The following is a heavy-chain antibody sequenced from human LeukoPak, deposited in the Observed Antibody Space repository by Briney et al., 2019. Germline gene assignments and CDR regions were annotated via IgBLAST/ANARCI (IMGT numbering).Heavy chain of an antibody. CDR1: RFTFSSYW. CDR3: TRVGYIDEGIDY. Sequence: PGGSLRLSCAASRFTFSSYWMHWVRQAPGKGPEWVANIKQDGSKKSYVDSVKGRFTISRDNAKNSLYLQMNSLRAEDTAIYYCTRVGYIDEGIDYWGQGTLVTVSS. J-gene: IGHJ4*02. D-gene: IGHD5-24*01. CDR2: IKQDGSKK. V-gene: IGHV3-7*04.